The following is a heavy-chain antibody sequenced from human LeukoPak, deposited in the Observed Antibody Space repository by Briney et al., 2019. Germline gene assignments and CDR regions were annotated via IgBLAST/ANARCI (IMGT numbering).Heavy chain of an antibody. J-gene: IGHJ5*02. CDR1: GFRFSNYA. D-gene: IGHD5-12*01. Sequence: GWSLRLSCAASGFRFSNYALTWVRQVPGKGLDGVSTISGSGGNTYYADSVKGRFTISRDNSKNTLLLQMNSLRAEDTAMFYCAHLTRGYSDSDYGSWGQGTLVTVSS. CDR2: ISGSGGNT. V-gene: IGHV3-23*01. CDR3: AHLTRGYSDSDYGS.